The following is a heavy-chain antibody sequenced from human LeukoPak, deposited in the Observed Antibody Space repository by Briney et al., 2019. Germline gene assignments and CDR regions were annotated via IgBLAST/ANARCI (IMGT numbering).Heavy chain of an antibody. J-gene: IGHJ5*02. Sequence: GGSLRLSCAASGFTFSSYWMHWVRQAPGKGLVWVSRINSDGSSTNYADSVKGRFTISRDNSNNTLYLQMNSLRAEDTAIYYCARVVPRRYYDQPSNKFDPWGQGTLVTVSS. CDR2: INSDGSST. D-gene: IGHD3-22*01. CDR1: GFTFSSYW. CDR3: ARVVPRRYYDQPSNKFDP. V-gene: IGHV3-74*01.